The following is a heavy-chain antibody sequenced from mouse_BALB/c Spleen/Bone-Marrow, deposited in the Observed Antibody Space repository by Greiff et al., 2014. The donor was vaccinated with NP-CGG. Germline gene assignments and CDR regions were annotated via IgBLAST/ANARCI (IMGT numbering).Heavy chain of an antibody. J-gene: IGHJ2*01. Sequence: QSGPGLVKPSQAVSLTCTVTGISITTGNYRWSWIRQFPGNKLEWIGYIYYSGTITYNPSLTSRTTITRDTSKNQFFLEMNSLTAEDTATYYCARYLGAYFDYWGQGTTLTVSS. D-gene: IGHD1-1*01. CDR1: GISITTGNYR. V-gene: IGHV3-5*02. CDR3: ARYLGAYFDY. CDR2: IYYSGTI.